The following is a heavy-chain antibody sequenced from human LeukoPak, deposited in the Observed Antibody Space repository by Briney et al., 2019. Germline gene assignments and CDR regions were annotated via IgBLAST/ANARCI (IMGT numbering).Heavy chain of an antibody. D-gene: IGHD2-2*01. CDR3: ARVLGPRYCSSTSCYGIGVLFDP. J-gene: IGHJ5*02. V-gene: IGHV1-46*01. Sequence: ASVKVSCKASGYTFTSYYMHWVRQAPGQGLEWMGIINPSGGSTSYAQKFQGRVTMTRDTSTSTVYMELSSLRSEDTAVYYCARVLGPRYCSSTSCYGIGVLFDPWGQGTLVTVSS. CDR1: GYTFTSYY. CDR2: INPSGGST.